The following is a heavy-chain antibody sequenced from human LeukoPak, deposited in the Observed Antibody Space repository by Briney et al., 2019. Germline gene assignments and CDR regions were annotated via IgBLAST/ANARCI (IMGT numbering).Heavy chain of an antibody. D-gene: IGHD3-3*01. V-gene: IGHV1-46*01. CDR1: GYTFTSYY. CDR2: INPSGGST. J-gene: IGHJ4*02. Sequence: ASVKVSCKASGYTFTSYYMHWVRQAPGQGLEWMGIINPSGGSTSYAQKFQGRVTMTRDTSISTAYMELSRLRSDDTAVYYCARTHGLRFLEWFFDYWGQGTLVTVSS. CDR3: ARTHGLRFLEWFFDY.